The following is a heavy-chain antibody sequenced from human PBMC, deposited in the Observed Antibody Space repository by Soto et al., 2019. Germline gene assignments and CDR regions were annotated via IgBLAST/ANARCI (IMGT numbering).Heavy chain of an antibody. Sequence: QITVNESGPTVLRPPEPLTLTCRFSGFSLTTSGVGVAWIRQSPGKAPEWLALMYWDDDKRYSASLKSRLTLTMGTSKTQVVLTVSDMDPTDTATYYCAHIVLRTVFGLVTTTAIYFDFWGQGTPVAVSS. D-gene: IGHD3-3*01. CDR3: AHIVLRTVFGLVTTTAIYFDF. J-gene: IGHJ4*02. V-gene: IGHV2-5*02. CDR1: GFSLTTSGVG. CDR2: MYWDDDK.